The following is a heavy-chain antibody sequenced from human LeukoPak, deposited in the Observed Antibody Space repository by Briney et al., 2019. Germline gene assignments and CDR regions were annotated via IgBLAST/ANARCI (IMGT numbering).Heavy chain of an antibody. CDR1: GYTFTDYY. D-gene: IGHD4-23*01. CDR2: FDPEDGET. CDR3: ATTPPVADYYYYMDV. V-gene: IGHV1-69-2*01. Sequence: GATVKISCKVSGYTFTDYYMHWVQQAPGKGLEWMGGFDPEDGETIYAQKFQGRVTMTEDTSTDTAYMELSSLRSEDTAVYYCATTPPVADYYYYMDVWGKGTTVTVSS. J-gene: IGHJ6*03.